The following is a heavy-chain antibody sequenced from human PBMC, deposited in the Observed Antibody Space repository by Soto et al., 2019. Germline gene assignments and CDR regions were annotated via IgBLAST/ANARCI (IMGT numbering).Heavy chain of an antibody. CDR1: GGSISSYY. V-gene: IGHV4-59*01. D-gene: IGHD3-22*01. CDR2: IYYSGST. CDR3: ARAGFRHYYDRVYNWFDP. J-gene: IGHJ5*02. Sequence: PSETLSLTCTVSGGSISSYYWSWIRQPPGKGLEWIGYIYYSGSTNYNPSLKSRVTISVDTSKNQFSLKLSSVTAADTAVYYCARAGFRHYYDRVYNWFDPWGQGTLVTVSS.